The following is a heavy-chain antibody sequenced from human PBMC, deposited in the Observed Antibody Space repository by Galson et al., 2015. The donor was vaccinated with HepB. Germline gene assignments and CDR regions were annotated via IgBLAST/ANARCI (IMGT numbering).Heavy chain of an antibody. Sequence: LSCAASGFTFSSYAMHWVRQAPGKGLEWVAVISYDGSNKYYADSVKGRFTISRDNSKNTLYLQMNSLRVEDTAVYYCARDGALDIVVVPAAIFFDYWGQGTLVTVSS. CDR2: ISYDGSNK. CDR1: GFTFSSYA. CDR3: ARDGALDIVVVPAAIFFDY. D-gene: IGHD2-2*02. V-gene: IGHV3-30-3*01. J-gene: IGHJ4*02.